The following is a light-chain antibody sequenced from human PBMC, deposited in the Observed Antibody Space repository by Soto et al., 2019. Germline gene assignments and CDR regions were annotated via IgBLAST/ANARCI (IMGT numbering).Light chain of an antibody. Sequence: EIVMTQSPATLSVSPGERVTLSCRASQSVSSYLAWYQQRPGQAPRLLIYGASTRAPGIPARFSGSGSGTEFTLTISSLQSEDFAVYYCQQYNNWPAWTFGQGTKVDIK. CDR2: GAS. J-gene: IGKJ1*01. CDR1: QSVSSY. CDR3: QQYNNWPAWT. V-gene: IGKV3-15*01.